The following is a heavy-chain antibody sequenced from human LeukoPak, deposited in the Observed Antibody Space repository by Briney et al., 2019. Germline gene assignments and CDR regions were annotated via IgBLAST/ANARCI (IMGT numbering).Heavy chain of an antibody. J-gene: IGHJ4*02. CDR1: GFTVSSNY. V-gene: IGHV3-66*01. CDR2: IYSGGST. D-gene: IGHD2-2*01. Sequence: PGGSLRLSCAASGFTVSSNYMSWVRQAPGKGLEWVSVIYSGGSTYYADSVKGRFTISRDNSKNTLYLQMNSLRAEDTAVYYCASSRRYCSSTSCPNDYRGQGTLVTVSS. CDR3: ASSRRYCSSTSCPNDY.